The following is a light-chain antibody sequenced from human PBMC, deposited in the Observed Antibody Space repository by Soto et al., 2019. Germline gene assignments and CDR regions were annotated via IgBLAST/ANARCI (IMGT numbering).Light chain of an antibody. CDR2: YDS. CDR3: QAWDSSSDHPNVV. CDR1: NIGSKS. J-gene: IGLJ2*01. V-gene: IGLV3-21*04. Sequence: SYELTQPPSVSVAPGKTARITCGGNNIGSKSVHWYQQKPGQAPVLVIYYDSDRPSGIPERFSGSNSGNTATLTISRVEAGDEADYYCQAWDSSSDHPNVVFGGGTKVTVL.